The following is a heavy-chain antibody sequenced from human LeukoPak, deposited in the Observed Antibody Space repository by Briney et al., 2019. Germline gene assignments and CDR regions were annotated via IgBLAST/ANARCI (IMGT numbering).Heavy chain of an antibody. V-gene: IGHV3-48*03. CDR2: ISSSGSTI. CDR1: GFTFGTYG. D-gene: IGHD3-10*02. Sequence: GGTLRLSCAASGFTFGTYGMNWVRQAPGKGLEWVSYISSSGSTIYYADSVKGRFTISRDNAKNSLYLQMNSLRAEDTAVYYCAELGITMIGGVWGKGTTVTISS. J-gene: IGHJ6*04. CDR3: AELGITMIGGV.